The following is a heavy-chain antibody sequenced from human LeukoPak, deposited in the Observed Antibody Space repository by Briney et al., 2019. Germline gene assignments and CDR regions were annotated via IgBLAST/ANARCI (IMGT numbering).Heavy chain of an antibody. CDR1: EFTFSSYW. CDR2: VKQDGGQI. V-gene: IGHV3-7*01. D-gene: IGHD4-17*01. Sequence: GGSLRLSCAASEFTFSSYWMSWVRQAPGKGLEWVANVKQDGGQIYYLDSVKGRFTVSRDNAKNSLYLQMNSLRAEDTAVYYCARLGARQMLEYWGQGTLVTVSS. CDR3: ARLGARQMLEY. J-gene: IGHJ4*02.